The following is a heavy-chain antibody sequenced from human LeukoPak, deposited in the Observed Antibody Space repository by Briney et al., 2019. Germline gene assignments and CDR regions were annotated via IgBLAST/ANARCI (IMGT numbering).Heavy chain of an antibody. CDR2: IYHDGSA. J-gene: IGHJ4*02. Sequence: PSETLSLTCTVSGGSISSYYWSWIRQPPGKGLEWIGYIYHDGSAYYNPSLKSRVTISLDMSKNQFSLKLKSVTAADTAVYYCARYADCWGQGTLVTVSS. CDR1: GGSISSYY. V-gene: IGHV4-59*12. CDR3: ARYADC.